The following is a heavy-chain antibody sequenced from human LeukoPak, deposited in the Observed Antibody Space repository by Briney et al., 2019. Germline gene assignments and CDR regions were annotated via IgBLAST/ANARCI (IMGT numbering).Heavy chain of an antibody. V-gene: IGHV3-23*01. CDR1: GFTFSSYA. CDR3: AKDATSRISQGILDI. CDR2: ISGSGGST. Sequence: GGSLRLSCAASGFTFSSYAMSWVRQAPGKGLEWVSAISGSGGSTDYADSVKGRFAISRDNSKNTLYLQMNSLRAEDTAVYYCAKDATSRISQGILDIWGQGTMVTVSS. J-gene: IGHJ3*02. D-gene: IGHD1-14*01.